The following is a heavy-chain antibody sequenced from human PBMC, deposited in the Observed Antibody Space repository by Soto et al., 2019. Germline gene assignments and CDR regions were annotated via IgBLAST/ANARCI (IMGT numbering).Heavy chain of an antibody. CDR3: ASSRGGWDHSATWIY. D-gene: IGHD2-15*01. J-gene: IGHJ4*02. Sequence: QVQLVQSGAEVKKPGSSVKVSCKASGGTFSSYAISWVRQAPGQGLEWMGGIIPIFGTANYAQKFQGRVRITADESTSTADMELSSLRSEDTAVYYGASSRGGWDHSATWIYWGQGTLVTVSS. CDR2: IIPIFGTA. CDR1: GGTFSSYA. V-gene: IGHV1-69*12.